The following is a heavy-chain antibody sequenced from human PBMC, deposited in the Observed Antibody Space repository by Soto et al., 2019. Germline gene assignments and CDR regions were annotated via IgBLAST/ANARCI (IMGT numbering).Heavy chain of an antibody. Sequence: TLSLTCTVSGGSISSGGYYWSWIRQHPGKGLEWIGYIYYNGDTYYNPSLKSRVSISIDTSKNQFSLRLTSVTAADTAVYYCARSHRDNWGSPDYFDYWGQGTLVTVSS. D-gene: IGHD7-27*01. CDR1: GGSISSGGYY. CDR2: IYYNGDT. J-gene: IGHJ4*02. CDR3: ARSHRDNWGSPDYFDY. V-gene: IGHV4-31*03.